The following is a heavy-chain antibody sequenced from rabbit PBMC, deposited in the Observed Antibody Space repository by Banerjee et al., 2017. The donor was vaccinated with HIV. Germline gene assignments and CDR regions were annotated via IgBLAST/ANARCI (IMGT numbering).Heavy chain of an antibody. J-gene: IGHJ4*01. V-gene: IGHV1S7*01. D-gene: IGHD1-1*01. CDR3: ARGGEYASSSGYYMGGFNL. Sequence: QLKESGGGLVQPGGSLKLSCKASGFDFSSYYMSWVRQAPGKGLEWIGYIDPVFGSTYYASWVNGRFTISSHNAQNTLYLQLNSLTAADTATYFCARGGEYASSSGYYMGGFNLWGPGTLVTVS. CDR1: GFDFSSYY. CDR2: IDPVFGST.